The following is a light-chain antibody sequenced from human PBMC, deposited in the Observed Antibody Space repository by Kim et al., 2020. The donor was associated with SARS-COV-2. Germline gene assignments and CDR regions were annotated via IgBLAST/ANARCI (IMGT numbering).Light chain of an antibody. J-gene: IGLJ1*01. CDR1: NIGRKN. CDR3: HIWDSRSYV. CDR2: RDD. Sequence: SVARGQPAKIPWGGSNIGRKNVHWYQKKPGRAPVLVIYRDDYRPSGIPERFSGSNSGNTATLTISRAQAGDEADYYCHIWDSRSYVFGTGTKVTVL. V-gene: IGLV3-9*01.